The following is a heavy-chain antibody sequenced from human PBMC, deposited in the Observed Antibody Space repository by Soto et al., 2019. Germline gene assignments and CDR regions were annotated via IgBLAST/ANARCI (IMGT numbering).Heavy chain of an antibody. CDR1: GFTFSSYV. Sequence: GGSLRLSCSGSGFTFSSYVMNWVRQAPGKGLEWVASVSANGRNTYYADSVKGSITVSSDKSKNALFMQFDSLRVEHTAIYYCAKDLSSLGWLALGAPFDSWGPGTLVTVSS. D-gene: IGHD3-22*01. CDR3: AKDLSSLGWLALGAPFDS. CDR2: VSANGRNT. J-gene: IGHJ4*02. V-gene: IGHV3-23*01.